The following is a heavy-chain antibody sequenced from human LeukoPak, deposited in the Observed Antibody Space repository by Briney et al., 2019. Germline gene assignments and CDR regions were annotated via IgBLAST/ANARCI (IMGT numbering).Heavy chain of an antibody. Sequence: SETLSLTCTVSGGSISSSSYYWGWIRQPPGKGLEWIGSIYYSGSTYYNPSLKSRVTISVDTSKNQFSLKLSSVTAADTAVYYRATPLDLGVTTSVDYYGMDVWGQGTTVTVSS. V-gene: IGHV4-39*01. J-gene: IGHJ6*02. CDR2: IYYSGST. CDR3: ATPLDLGVTTSVDYYGMDV. D-gene: IGHD4-17*01. CDR1: GGSISSSSYY.